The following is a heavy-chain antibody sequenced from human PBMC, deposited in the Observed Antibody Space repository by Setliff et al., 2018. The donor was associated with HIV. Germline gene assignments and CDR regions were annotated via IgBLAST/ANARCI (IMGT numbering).Heavy chain of an antibody. CDR2: IYNSGGT. J-gene: IGHJ3*02. Sequence: PSETLSLTCAVSGGSISSYFWSWVRQSPGKGLEWIGYIYNSGGTRYNPSLESRVTISVDTSKNEFSLKLTSVTAADTAVYYCARDKEGATHAYDIWGQGTMVTVSS. CDR3: ARDKEGATHAYDI. D-gene: IGHD1-26*01. V-gene: IGHV4-4*08. CDR1: GGSISSYF.